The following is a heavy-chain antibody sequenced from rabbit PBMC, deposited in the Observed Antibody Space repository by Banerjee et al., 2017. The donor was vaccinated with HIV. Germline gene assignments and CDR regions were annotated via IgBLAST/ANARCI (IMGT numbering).Heavy chain of an antibody. V-gene: IGHV1S45*01. CDR1: GFSFSSSYW. J-gene: IGHJ4*01. Sequence: EESGGDLVKPEGSLTLTCTASGFSFSSSYWICWVRQAPGKGLEWIACIDTHSSGRIYYANWAQGRFTISLDNAQNTVPLQMTNLTAADTATYFCARDLAGVTGWNFGLWGPGTL. D-gene: IGHD4-1*01. CDR3: ARDLAGVTGWNFGL. CDR2: IDTHSSGRI.